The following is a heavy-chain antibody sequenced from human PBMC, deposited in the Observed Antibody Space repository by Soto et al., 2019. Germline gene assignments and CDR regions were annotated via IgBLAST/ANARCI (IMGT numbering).Heavy chain of an antibody. J-gene: IGHJ3*02. V-gene: IGHV3-53*01. CDR1: GFTVYSNY. CDR2: IYSGGST. D-gene: IGHD2-2*01. Sequence: HPWGSTRLSCAASGFTVYSNYMSWFRQAPGKGLEWVSVIYSGGSTYYADSMKGRFTISRDNSKNTLYLQMNSLRAEDTAVYYCVAAALWETFDIWGQGTMVTVSS. CDR3: VAAALWETFDI.